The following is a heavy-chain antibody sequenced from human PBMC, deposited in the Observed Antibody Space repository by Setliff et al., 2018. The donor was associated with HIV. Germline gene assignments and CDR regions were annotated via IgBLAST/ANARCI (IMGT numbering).Heavy chain of an antibody. CDR1: GFTFSSYS. J-gene: IGHJ2*01. CDR3: ARDYYDRSGFPSYFDL. D-gene: IGHD3-22*01. V-gene: IGHV3-21*01. CDR2: ISSSGSYI. Sequence: GSLRLSCAASGFTFSSYSMNWVRQAPGKGLEWVSSISSSGSYIYYADSMKGRFTISRDNAKNSLYLQMNSLRAEDTAVYYCARDYYDRSGFPSYFDLWGRGTLVTVSS.